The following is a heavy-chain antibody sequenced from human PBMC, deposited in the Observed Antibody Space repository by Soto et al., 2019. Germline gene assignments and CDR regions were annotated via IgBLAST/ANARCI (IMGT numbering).Heavy chain of an antibody. CDR2: ISGSGRTI. J-gene: IGHJ5*02. CDR1: GIVFSDY. V-gene: IGHV3-11*01. D-gene: IGHD3-16*01. Sequence: QVQLVESGGGLVKPGGSLRLSCAASGIVFSDYMSWVRQAPGKGLEWLSYISGSGRTIYSADSVKGRFTISRDNATNSLYIQMNSVRTEDTAVYYCARLPFPWGWFDPWGQGTLVTVSS. CDR3: ARLPFPWGWFDP.